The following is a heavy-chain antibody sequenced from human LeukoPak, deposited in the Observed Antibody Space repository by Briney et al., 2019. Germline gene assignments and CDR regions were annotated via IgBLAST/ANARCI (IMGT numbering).Heavy chain of an antibody. Sequence: GGSLRLSCAASGFTSTTYGMHWVRQAPGKGLEWVAVISYDGSNKFYADSVKGRFTISRDNSKNTLFLQMNSLGAEDTAVYYCAKARGGYSYVLDYWGQGTLVTVSS. D-gene: IGHD5-18*01. CDR2: ISYDGSNK. CDR3: AKARGGYSYVLDY. V-gene: IGHV3-30*18. CDR1: GFTSTTYG. J-gene: IGHJ4*02.